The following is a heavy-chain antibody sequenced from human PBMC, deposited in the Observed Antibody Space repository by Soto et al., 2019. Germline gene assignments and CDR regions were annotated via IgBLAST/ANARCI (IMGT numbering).Heavy chain of an antibody. J-gene: IGHJ6*02. Sequence: GASVKVSCKASGGTFSSYAISWVRQAPGQGPEWMGGIIPIFGTANYAQKFQGRVTITADESTSTAYMELSSLRSEDTAVYYCAVTVTTPYYYYGMDVWGQGTTVTVSS. CDR1: GGTFSSYA. D-gene: IGHD4-17*01. CDR2: IIPIFGTA. V-gene: IGHV1-69*13. CDR3: AVTVTTPYYYYGMDV.